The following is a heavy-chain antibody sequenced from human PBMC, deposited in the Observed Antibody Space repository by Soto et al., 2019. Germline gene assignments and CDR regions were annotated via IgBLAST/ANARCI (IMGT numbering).Heavy chain of an antibody. D-gene: IGHD4-4*01. CDR3: VTTTRSASFYY. Sequence: GGSLRLSCAASGFTFSRYWMSWVRQAPGKGLEWVANIRQDGSEEQYVDSVKGRFTISRDNAKNSLYLQMNSLRVDDTAVYYCVTTTRSASFYYWGQGTLVTVSS. V-gene: IGHV3-7*01. CDR2: IRQDGSEE. CDR1: GFTFSRYW. J-gene: IGHJ4*02.